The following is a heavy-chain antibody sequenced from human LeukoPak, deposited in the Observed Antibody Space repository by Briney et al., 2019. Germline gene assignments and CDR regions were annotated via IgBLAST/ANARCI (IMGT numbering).Heavy chain of an antibody. V-gene: IGHV1-8*01. D-gene: IGHD6-19*01. CDR2: MNPNSGNT. CDR3: ARGRPLGSSGWLSYYMDV. J-gene: IGHJ6*03. CDR1: GYTFTSYD. Sequence: ASVKVSCKASGYTFTSYDINWVRQATGQGLEWMGWMNPNSGNTGYAQKFQGRVTMTRNTSISTAYMELSGLRSEDTAVYYCARGRPLGSSGWLSYYMDVWGKGTTVTVSS.